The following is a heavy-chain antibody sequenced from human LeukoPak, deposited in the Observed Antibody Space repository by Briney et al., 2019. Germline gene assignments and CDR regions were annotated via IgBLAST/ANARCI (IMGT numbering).Heavy chain of an antibody. Sequence: PSETLSLTCTVSGGSISSYYWSWIRQPPGKGLEWIGYIYYSGSTNYNPSLKSRVTISVDTSKNQFSLKLSSVTAAGTAVYYCASLRLCGSSPGYWGQGTLVTVSS. CDR1: GGSISSYY. CDR2: IYYSGST. V-gene: IGHV4-59*01. CDR3: ASLRLCGSSPGY. D-gene: IGHD1-26*01. J-gene: IGHJ4*02.